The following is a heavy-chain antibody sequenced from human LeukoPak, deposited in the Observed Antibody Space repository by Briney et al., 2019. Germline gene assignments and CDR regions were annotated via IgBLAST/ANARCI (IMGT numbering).Heavy chain of an antibody. CDR1: GFTFSSYG. Sequence: GGSLRLSCATSGFTFSSYGMHWVRQAPGKGLEWVAFIRYDGSNKYYADSVKGRFTISRDNAENSVYLQINSLRAEDTAIYYCARRGYSDSSDYDYWGQGTLVTVSS. J-gene: IGHJ4*02. D-gene: IGHD3-22*01. CDR2: IRYDGSNK. CDR3: ARRGYSDSSDYDY. V-gene: IGHV3-30*02.